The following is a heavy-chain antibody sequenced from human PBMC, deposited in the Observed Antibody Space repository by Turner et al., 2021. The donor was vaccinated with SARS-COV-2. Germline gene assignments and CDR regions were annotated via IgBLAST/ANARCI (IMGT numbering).Heavy chain of an antibody. CDR3: TRGNVVTGIDY. J-gene: IGHJ4*02. V-gene: IGHV4-4*07. CDR1: GGYIGSFY. CDR2: IFHGGSA. Sequence: QVPLQESGPGLVKPSETLSLTCTVSGGYIGSFYWSWIRQPAGQGLEWIGRIFHGGSANYKSSLTSRVTMSTDMSKNQISLKLSSVTAADTAVYYCTRGNVVTGIDYWGQGLLVTVSS. D-gene: IGHD2-21*02.